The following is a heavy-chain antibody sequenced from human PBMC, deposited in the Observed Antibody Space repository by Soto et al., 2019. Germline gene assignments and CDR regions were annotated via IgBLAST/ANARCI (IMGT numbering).Heavy chain of an antibody. J-gene: IGHJ4*02. D-gene: IGHD5-12*01. CDR1: AGSISSDGFY. Sequence: PSETLSLTCSVSAGSISSDGFYWNWIRQPPGKGLEWIGYIYHSGGTYSSPSLRSRVTISVDTSKNQFTLKLSSVTAADTAVYYCARDRGGYGVFDYWGQGTLVTFSS. CDR2: IYHSGGT. CDR3: ARDRGGYGVFDY. V-gene: IGHV4-31*03.